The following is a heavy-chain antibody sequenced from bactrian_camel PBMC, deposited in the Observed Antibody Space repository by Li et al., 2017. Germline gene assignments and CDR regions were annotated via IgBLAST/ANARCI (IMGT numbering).Heavy chain of an antibody. D-gene: IGHD3*01. CDR3: AARMPGCSVTRGTLASPEY. J-gene: IGHJ4*01. CDR1: GSTYC. Sequence: HVQLVESGGGPVQAGGSLRLSCASSGSTYCMGWFRQAPGKEREGVATVGRDGTTNYADSVKGRFTISKDSANVLTLRMDSLKPEDTAMYFCAARMPGCSVTRGTLASPEYWGQGTQVTVS. V-gene: IGHV3S55*01. CDR2: VGRDGTT.